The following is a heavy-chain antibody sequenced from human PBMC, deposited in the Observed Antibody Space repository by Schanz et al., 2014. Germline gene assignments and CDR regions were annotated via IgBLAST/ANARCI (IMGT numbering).Heavy chain of an antibody. D-gene: IGHD4-4*01. Sequence: QVPLQESGPGLVKPSETLSLTCTVSGGSIRGYYCSWIRQPPGKGLEWIGYVHSSGSTNYNSSLKSRVTISVHTSKNLFPLKLSSVTAADTAVYYCARHLPGGYNNHGWFDPWGQGTLVTVSS. CDR1: GGSIRGYY. J-gene: IGHJ5*02. V-gene: IGHV4-59*08. CDR2: VHSSGST. CDR3: ARHLPGGYNNHGWFDP.